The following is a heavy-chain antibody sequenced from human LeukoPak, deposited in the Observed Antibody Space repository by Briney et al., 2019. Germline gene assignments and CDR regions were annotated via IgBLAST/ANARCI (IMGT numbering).Heavy chain of an antibody. J-gene: IGHJ6*03. CDR1: GYSFTSYW. D-gene: IGHD5-12*01. V-gene: IGHV5-51*01. CDR2: IYPGDSDT. CDR3: ARHISGYDWFGVTMIVRYMDV. Sequence: GESLKISCKGSGYSFTSYWIGWVRQMPGKGLEWMGIIYPGDSDTRYSPSFQGQVTTSADKSISTAYLQWSSLKASDTAMYYCARHISGYDWFGVTMIVRYMDVWGKGTTVTVPS.